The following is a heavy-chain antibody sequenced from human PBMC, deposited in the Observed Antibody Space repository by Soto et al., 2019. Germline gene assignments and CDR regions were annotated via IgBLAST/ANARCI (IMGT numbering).Heavy chain of an antibody. CDR1: GGSFSRYY. J-gene: IGHJ4*02. CDR3: ARAAPRYCSGGSCYYGRDY. Sequence: TLPLTCSDYGGSFSRYYSRLIRHQPGKGLEWIGEINHSGSTNYNPSLKSRVTISVDTSKNQFSLKLSSVTAADTAVYYCARAAPRYCSGGSCYYGRDYGGQGTLVTVS. CDR2: INHSGST. D-gene: IGHD2-15*01. V-gene: IGHV4-34*01.